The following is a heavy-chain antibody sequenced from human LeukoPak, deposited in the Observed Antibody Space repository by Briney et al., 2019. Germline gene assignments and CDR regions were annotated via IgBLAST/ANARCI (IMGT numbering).Heavy chain of an antibody. CDR1: GFTFSSYE. CDR2: ISSSGSTI. J-gene: IGHJ6*02. CDR3: ARDYSSSWYEDYYYGMDV. V-gene: IGHV3-48*03. Sequence: GALRLSCAASGFTFSSYEMNWVRQAPGKGLEWVSYISSSGSTIYYADSVKGRFTISRDNAKNSLYLQMNSLRAEDTAVYYCARDYSSSWYEDYYYGMDVWGQGTTVTVSS. D-gene: IGHD6-13*01.